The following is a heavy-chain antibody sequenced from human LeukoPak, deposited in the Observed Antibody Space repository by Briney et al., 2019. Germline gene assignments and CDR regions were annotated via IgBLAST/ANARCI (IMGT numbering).Heavy chain of an antibody. CDR1: GFTFSDYY. CDR3: ARALETGYSSSWYSLTFDY. CDR2: ISSSSSYT. Sequence: GGSLRLSCAASGFTFSDYYMSWIRQAPGKGLEWVSYISSSSSYTNYADSVKGRFTISRDNAKNSLYLQMNSLRAEDTAVYCCARALETGYSSSWYSLTFDYWGQGTLVTVSS. D-gene: IGHD6-13*01. V-gene: IGHV3-11*06. J-gene: IGHJ4*02.